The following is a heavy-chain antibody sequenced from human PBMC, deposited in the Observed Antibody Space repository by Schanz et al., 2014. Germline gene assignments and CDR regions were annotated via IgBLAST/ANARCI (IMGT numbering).Heavy chain of an antibody. CDR2: ISSSSSTI. V-gene: IGHV3-48*04. Sequence: EVQLVESGGGLVQPGGSLRLSCAASGFTFSGYSMNWVRQAPGKGLEWVAYISSSSSTIHYADSVEGRFTISRDNAKRSLFLQMNSLRVEDTAVYFCVSQTGSPNYWGQGTLVTVSS. D-gene: IGHD6-13*01. CDR1: GFTFSGYS. CDR3: VSQTGSPNY. J-gene: IGHJ4*02.